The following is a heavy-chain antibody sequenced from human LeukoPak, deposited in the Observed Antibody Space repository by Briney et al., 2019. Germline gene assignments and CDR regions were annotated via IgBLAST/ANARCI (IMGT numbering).Heavy chain of an antibody. CDR1: GFTFSSYS. Sequence: GGSLRLSCAASGFTFSSYSMNWVRQAPGKGLEWVSSISSSSSYIYYADSVKGRFTISRDNAKNSLYLQMYSLRAEDTAVYYCARANRGDAFDIWGQGTMVTVSS. V-gene: IGHV3-21*01. J-gene: IGHJ3*02. CDR3: ARANRGDAFDI. D-gene: IGHD2/OR15-2a*01. CDR2: ISSSSSYI.